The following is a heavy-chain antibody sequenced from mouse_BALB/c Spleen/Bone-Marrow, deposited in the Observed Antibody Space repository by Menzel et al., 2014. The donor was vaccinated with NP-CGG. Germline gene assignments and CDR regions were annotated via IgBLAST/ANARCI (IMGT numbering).Heavy chain of an antibody. CDR2: INPYNDGT. J-gene: IGHJ1*01. CDR3: ARSLYGYDWYFDV. Sequence: EVNLVESGPELVKPGASVKMSCKASGYTFTSYVMHWVKQKPGQGLEWIGNINPYNDGTKYNEKCKGKATLTSDKSSSTAFMELSSLASEDSAVYYCARSLYGYDWYFDVWGAGTTVTVSS. D-gene: IGHD2-2*01. CDR1: GYTFTSYV. V-gene: IGHV1-14*01.